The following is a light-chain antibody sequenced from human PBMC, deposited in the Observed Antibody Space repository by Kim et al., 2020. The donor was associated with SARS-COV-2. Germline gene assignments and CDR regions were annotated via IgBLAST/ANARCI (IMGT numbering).Light chain of an antibody. CDR1: KLGNKY. J-gene: IGLJ3*02. CDR3: QAWDRTTVV. CDR2: QDS. V-gene: IGLV3-1*01. Sequence: SYELTQPPSVSVSPGQTASITYSGDKLGNKYTCWYQQKPGQSPVLVIYQDSKRPSGIPERFSGSNSGNTATLTISGTQAMDEADYCCQAWDRTTVVFGGGTQLTVL.